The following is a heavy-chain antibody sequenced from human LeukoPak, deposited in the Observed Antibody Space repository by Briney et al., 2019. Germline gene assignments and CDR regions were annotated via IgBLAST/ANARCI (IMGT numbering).Heavy chain of an antibody. J-gene: IGHJ4*02. Sequence: PSGTLSLTCTVSGGSISSYYWSWIRQPPGKGLEWIGYIYYSGSTNYNPSLKSRVTISVDTSKNQFSLKLSSVTAADTAVYYCARRVNVLRFFLHLTPFDYWGQGTLVTVSS. V-gene: IGHV4-59*12. D-gene: IGHD3-3*01. CDR3: ARRVNVLRFFLHLTPFDY. CDR1: GGSISSYY. CDR2: IYYSGST.